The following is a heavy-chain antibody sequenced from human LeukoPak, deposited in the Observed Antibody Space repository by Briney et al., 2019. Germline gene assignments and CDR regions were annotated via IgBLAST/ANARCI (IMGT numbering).Heavy chain of an antibody. CDR1: GGTFSSYA. D-gene: IGHD3-3*01. CDR2: IIPIFGTA. V-gene: IGHV1-69*13. CDR3: ATATHTIFGVVITRVGMDV. J-gene: IGHJ6*02. Sequence: SVKVSCKASGGTFSSYAISWVRQAPGQGLEWMGGIIPIFGTANYAQKFQGRVTITADESTSTAYMELSSLRSEDTAVYYCATATHTIFGVVITRVGMDVWDQGTTVTVSS.